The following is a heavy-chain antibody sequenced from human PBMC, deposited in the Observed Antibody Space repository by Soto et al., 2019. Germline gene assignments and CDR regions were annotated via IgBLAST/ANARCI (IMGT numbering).Heavy chain of an antibody. CDR3: ARGSGSGYYFAFDY. J-gene: IGHJ4*02. D-gene: IGHD3-22*01. V-gene: IGHV4-59*01. CDR2: IYYTGST. CDR1: GCSISNYY. Sequence: LSLTCTVSGCSISNYYWSWIRQPPGKGPEWIGYIYYTGSTSYNPSLKSRVTISVDTSKNQFSLKLSSVTAADTAVYYCARGSGSGYYFAFDYWGQGTPVTVSS.